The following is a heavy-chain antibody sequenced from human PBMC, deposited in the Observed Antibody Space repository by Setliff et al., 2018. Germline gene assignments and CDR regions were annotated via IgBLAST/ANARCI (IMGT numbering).Heavy chain of an antibody. Sequence: SETLSLTCTVSGGSISSHYWSWSRQPPGKGLEWIGSIYYSGSTNYNPSLKSRVTISVDTSKNQFSLKLSSVTAADTAVYYCARGPGSSRLYYFDYWGQGTLVTVSS. J-gene: IGHJ4*02. V-gene: IGHV4-59*11. D-gene: IGHD3-10*01. CDR3: ARGPGSSRLYYFDY. CDR1: GGSISSHY. CDR2: IYYSGST.